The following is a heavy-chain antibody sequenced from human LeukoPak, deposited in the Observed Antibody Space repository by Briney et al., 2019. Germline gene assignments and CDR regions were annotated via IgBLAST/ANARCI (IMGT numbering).Heavy chain of an antibody. Sequence: PSETLSLTCTVSGGSISSSSYYWGWIRQPPGKGLEWIGSIYYSGSTYYNPSLKSRVTISVDTSKNQFSLKLSSVTAADTAVYYCARGVPAAPFGPWGQGTLVTVSS. V-gene: IGHV4-39*01. D-gene: IGHD2-2*01. CDR3: ARGVPAAPFGP. CDR1: GGSISSSSYY. CDR2: IYYSGST. J-gene: IGHJ5*01.